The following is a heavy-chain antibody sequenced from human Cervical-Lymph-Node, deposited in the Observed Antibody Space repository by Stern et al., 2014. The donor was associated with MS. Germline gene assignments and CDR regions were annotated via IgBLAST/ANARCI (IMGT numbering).Heavy chain of an antibody. Sequence: VQLVQSGAEVKKPGSSVKVSCKSSGETFSSDAISWVRQAPGQGLEWTGGIIPMTEIANYAQKFQGRVTITADEATRTAYMDLSGLRSDDTAVYYCARGGSSWYSDFWGQGTLVTVSS. CDR2: IIPMTEIA. D-gene: IGHD6-13*01. CDR3: ARGGSSWYSDF. V-gene: IGHV1-69*01. CDR1: GETFSSDA. J-gene: IGHJ4*02.